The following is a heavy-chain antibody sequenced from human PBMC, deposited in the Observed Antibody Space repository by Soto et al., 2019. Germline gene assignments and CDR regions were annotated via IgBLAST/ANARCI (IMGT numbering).Heavy chain of an antibody. V-gene: IGHV4-39*02. J-gene: IGHJ3*01. CDR3: GGQGVAASNDAFDL. D-gene: IGHD3-3*01. Sequence: SETLSLTCTVSSGSIVSTTFYWGWIRQPPGKGLEWIGSVYYSGSTYYNPSLKSRVIVSVDTSKRYSSLRLNSVTAADTAMYYCGGQGVAASNDAFDLWGQGIMVTVSS. CDR1: SGSIVSTTFY. CDR2: VYYSGST.